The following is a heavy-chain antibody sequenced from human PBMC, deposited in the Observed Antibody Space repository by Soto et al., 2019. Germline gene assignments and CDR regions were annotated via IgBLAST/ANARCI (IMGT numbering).Heavy chain of an antibody. J-gene: IGHJ4*02. CDR1: GYTFSNYG. V-gene: IGHV1-18*04. D-gene: IGHD5-18*01. CDR3: ARGLNGYLHYFDY. Sequence: ASVKVSCKASGYTFSNYGITWVRQAPGQGLEWMGWVSAYNRNTNYAQKFEDRVTMTTDTSTGTAYMELRSLRSEDTAVYYCARGLNGYLHYFDYWGQGTPVTVSS. CDR2: VSAYNRNT.